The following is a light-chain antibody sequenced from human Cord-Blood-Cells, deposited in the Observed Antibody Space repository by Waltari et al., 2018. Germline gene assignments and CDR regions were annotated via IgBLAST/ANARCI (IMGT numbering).Light chain of an antibody. J-gene: IGKJ3*01. CDR1: QSVLYSSNNKNY. CDR2: WAS. Sequence: DIVMTQSPDSLAVSLGERAPINCKSSQSVLYSSNNKNYLAWYQQKPGQPPKLLIYWASTRESGVPDRFSGSGSGTDFTLTIRSLQAEDVAVYYCQQYYSTPPTFGPGTKVDIK. V-gene: IGKV4-1*01. CDR3: QQYYSTPPT.